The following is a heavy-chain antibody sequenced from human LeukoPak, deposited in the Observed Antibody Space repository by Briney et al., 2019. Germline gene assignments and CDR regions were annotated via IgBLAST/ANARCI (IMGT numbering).Heavy chain of an antibody. CDR3: AKDIWYSSGWFDY. D-gene: IGHD6-19*01. CDR2: IWYDGSNK. J-gene: IGHJ4*02. V-gene: IGHV3-33*06. CDR1: GFTFSSYG. Sequence: PGGSLRLSCAASGFTFSSYGMHWVRQAPGKGLEWVAVIWYDGSNKYYADSVKGRFTIPRDNSKNTLYLQMNSLRAEDTAVYYCAKDIWYSSGWFDYWGQGTLVTVSS.